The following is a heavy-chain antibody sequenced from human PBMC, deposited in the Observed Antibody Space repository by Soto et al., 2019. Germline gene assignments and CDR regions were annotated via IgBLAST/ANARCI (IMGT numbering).Heavy chain of an antibody. CDR1: GGSISSSSYY. CDR3: ARHYGSGSYYPYYMDV. Sequence: SETLSLTCTVSGGSISSSSYYWGWIRQPPGKGLEWIGSIYYSGSTYYNPSLKSRVTISVDTSKNQFSLKLSSVTAADTAVYYCARHYGSGSYYPYYMDVWGKGTTVTVSS. CDR2: IYYSGST. V-gene: IGHV4-39*01. J-gene: IGHJ6*03. D-gene: IGHD3-10*01.